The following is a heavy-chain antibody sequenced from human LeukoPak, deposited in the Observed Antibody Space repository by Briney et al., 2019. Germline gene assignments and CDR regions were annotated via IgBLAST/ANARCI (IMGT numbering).Heavy chain of an antibody. D-gene: IGHD3-22*01. Sequence: SETLSLTCTVSGGSISSHYWSWIRQPPGKGLEWIGYIYYSGSTNYNPSLKSRVTISVDTSKNQFSLKLSSVTAADTAVYYCARDGYSGGSPGDYFDYWGQGTLVTVSS. J-gene: IGHJ4*02. CDR3: ARDGYSGGSPGDYFDY. CDR2: IYYSGST. V-gene: IGHV4-59*11. CDR1: GGSISSHY.